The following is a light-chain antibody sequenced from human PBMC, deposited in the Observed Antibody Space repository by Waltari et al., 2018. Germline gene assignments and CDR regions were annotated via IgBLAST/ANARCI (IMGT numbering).Light chain of an antibody. CDR1: RSIFYSPNKNNY. Sequence: DIVMTQSPDSLAVSLGERVTINGKSSRSIFYSPNKNNYLAWYQHKSGQPPKLLIYWASTRAPGVPDRISGSGSGTDFTLSISSLQAEDVAVYYCQQYFSTPYNFGQGTKLEIK. CDR3: QQYFSTPYN. CDR2: WAS. J-gene: IGKJ2*01. V-gene: IGKV4-1*01.